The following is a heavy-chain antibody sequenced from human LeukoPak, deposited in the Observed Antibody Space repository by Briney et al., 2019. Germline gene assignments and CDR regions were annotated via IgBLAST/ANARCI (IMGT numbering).Heavy chain of an antibody. CDR1: GYTFTSYY. CDR3: ARDSISGGSAFDI. Sequence: ASVKVSCKASGYTFTSYYMHWVRQAPGQGLEWMGIINPSGGSTSYAQKFQGRVTMTRDTSISTAYMELSRLRSDDTAVYYCARDSISGGSAFDIWGQGTMVTVSS. D-gene: IGHD2-15*01. V-gene: IGHV1-46*01. CDR2: INPSGGST. J-gene: IGHJ3*02.